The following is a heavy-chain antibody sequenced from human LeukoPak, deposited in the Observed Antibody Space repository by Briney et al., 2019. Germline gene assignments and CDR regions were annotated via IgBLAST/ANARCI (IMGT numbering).Heavy chain of an antibody. J-gene: IGHJ4*02. Sequence: ASVKVSCKASGYTFTSYDINWVRQATGQGLEWMGWMNPNSGNTGYAQKFQGRVTMTRNTSISTAYMELNSLRSEDTAVYYCARSYGSGTYSLYHLDYWGQGTLVTVSS. CDR1: GYTFTSYD. D-gene: IGHD3-10*01. V-gene: IGHV1-8*01. CDR2: MNPNSGNT. CDR3: ARSYGSGTYSLYHLDY.